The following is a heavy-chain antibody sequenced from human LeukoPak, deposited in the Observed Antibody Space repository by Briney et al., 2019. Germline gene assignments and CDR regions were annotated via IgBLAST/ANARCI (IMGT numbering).Heavy chain of an antibody. CDR3: VRGAYYAAY. D-gene: IGHD2/OR15-2a*01. J-gene: IGHJ4*02. CDR2: IKQDGSEK. CDR1: GFTISDYW. Sequence: GGSLRLSCVASGFTISDYWMSWVRQTPGKGLEWVANIKQDGSEKHYVGSVKGRLNISRDNVKNALYLQMNSLRVEDTGVYYCVRGAYYAAYWGQGTLVTVSS. V-gene: IGHV3-7*01.